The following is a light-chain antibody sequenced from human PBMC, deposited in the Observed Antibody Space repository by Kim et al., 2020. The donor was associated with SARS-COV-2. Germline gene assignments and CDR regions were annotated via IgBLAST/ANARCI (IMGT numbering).Light chain of an antibody. CDR1: SVSSN. CDR2: GAS. J-gene: IGKJ1*01. V-gene: IGKV3-15*01. CDR3: QQYNNWRT. Sequence: SVSSNLAWYQQRPGQAPRLLISGASIRATGIPARFSGSGSGTDFTLTISSLQSEDFAVYYCQQYNNWRTFGQGTKVDIK.